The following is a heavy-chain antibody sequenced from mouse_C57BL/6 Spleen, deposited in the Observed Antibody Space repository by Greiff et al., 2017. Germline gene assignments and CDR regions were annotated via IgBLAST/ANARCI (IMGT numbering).Heavy chain of an antibody. V-gene: IGHV1-42*01. CDR2: INPSTGGT. Sequence: EVQLVESGPELVKPGASVKISCKASGYSFTGYYMNWVKQSPEKSLEWIGEINPSTGGTTYNQKFKAKATLTVDKSSSTAYMQLKSLTSEDSAVYYCAFYYDYEAWFAYWGQGTLVTVSA. D-gene: IGHD2-4*01. CDR3: AFYYDYEAWFAY. J-gene: IGHJ3*01. CDR1: GYSFTGYY.